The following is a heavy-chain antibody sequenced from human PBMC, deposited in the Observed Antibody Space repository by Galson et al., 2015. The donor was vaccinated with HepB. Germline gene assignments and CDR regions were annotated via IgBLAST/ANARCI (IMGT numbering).Heavy chain of an antibody. D-gene: IGHD3-22*01. Sequence: CAISGDSVSSNSAAWNWIRQSPSRGLEWLGRTYYRSKWYNDYAVSVKSRITINPDTSKNQFSLQLNSVTPEDTAVYYCARVVSFDSSGYSLGYFDYWGQGTLVTASS. CDR3: ARVVSFDSSGYSLGYFDY. CDR2: TYYRSKWYN. CDR1: GDSVSSNSAA. V-gene: IGHV6-1*01. J-gene: IGHJ4*02.